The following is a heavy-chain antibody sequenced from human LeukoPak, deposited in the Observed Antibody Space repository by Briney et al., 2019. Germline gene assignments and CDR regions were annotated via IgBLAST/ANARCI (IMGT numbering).Heavy chain of an antibody. CDR3: ARDLYCSSTSCLHYYYYYMDV. V-gene: IGHV3-53*01. Sequence: GGSLRLSCTVSGLTVSSNSMSWVRQAPGKGLEWVSFIYTTGNTHNSDSVKGRFTISRDSSKNTLYLQMNSLRAEDTAVYYCARDLYCSSTSCLHYYYYYMDVWGKGTTVTVS. D-gene: IGHD2-2*01. J-gene: IGHJ6*03. CDR1: GLTVSSNS. CDR2: IYTTGNT.